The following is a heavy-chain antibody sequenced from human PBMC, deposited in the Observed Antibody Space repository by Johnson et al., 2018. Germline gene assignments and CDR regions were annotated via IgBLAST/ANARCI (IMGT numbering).Heavy chain of an antibody. Sequence: EVQLVESGGGLVKPGGSLRLSCAASGFTFSNAWMSWVRQAPGKGLEWVGRIKSKTDGGTTDYAALVKGRFTISRHDSKNTLYLQMNSLKTDDTAVDYCTTDHTWLPGVGAFGSWGQGTMVTVSS. CDR2: IKSKTDGGTT. CDR1: GFTFSNAW. J-gene: IGHJ3*02. V-gene: IGHV3-15*01. D-gene: IGHD5-24*01. CDR3: TTDHTWLPGVGAFGS.